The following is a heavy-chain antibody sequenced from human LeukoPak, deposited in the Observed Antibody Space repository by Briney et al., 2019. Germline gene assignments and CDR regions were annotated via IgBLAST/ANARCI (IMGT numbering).Heavy chain of an antibody. CDR1: GYSISSGYY. CDR3: AGPDKDVVVVVAATRYYYYGMDV. D-gene: IGHD2-15*01. CDR2: IYHSGST. V-gene: IGHV4-38-2*01. Sequence: SETLSLTCAVSGYSISSGYYWGWIRQPPGKGLEWIGSIYHSGSTYYNPPLKSRATISVDTSKNQFSLKLSSVTAADTAVYYCAGPDKDVVVVVAATRYYYYGMDVWGKGTTVTVSS. J-gene: IGHJ6*04.